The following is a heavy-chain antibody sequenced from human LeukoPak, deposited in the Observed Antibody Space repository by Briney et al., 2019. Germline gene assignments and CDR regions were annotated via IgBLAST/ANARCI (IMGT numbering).Heavy chain of an antibody. D-gene: IGHD5-24*01. J-gene: IGHJ5*02. CDR2: INPNSGGT. V-gene: IGHV1-2*02. Sequence: GASVKVSCKASGYTFTGYYMHWVRQAPGQGLEWMGWINPNSGGTNYAQKFRGRVTMTRDTSISTAYMELSRLRSDDTAGYYCARSIRERWLQFPNWFDPWGQGTLVTVSS. CDR3: ARSIRERWLQFPNWFDP. CDR1: GYTFTGYY.